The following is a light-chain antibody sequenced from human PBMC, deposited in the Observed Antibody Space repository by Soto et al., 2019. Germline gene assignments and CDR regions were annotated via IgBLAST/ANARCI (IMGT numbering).Light chain of an antibody. CDR1: QSVSSTY. V-gene: IGKV3D-20*01. CDR3: QQFVTSLT. CDR2: DVS. J-gene: IGKJ4*01. Sequence: EIVLTQSPATLSLSPGERATLSCGASQSVSSTYLAWYQQRPGLAPRLLIYDVSNRFTGVPDRFIGSGSGTDFTLTISRLEPEDFAVYYCQQFVTSLTFGGGNKVEIK.